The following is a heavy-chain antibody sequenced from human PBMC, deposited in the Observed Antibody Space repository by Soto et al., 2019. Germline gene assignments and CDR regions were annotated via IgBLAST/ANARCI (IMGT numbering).Heavy chain of an antibody. V-gene: IGHV3-23*01. CDR1: GFTFTRYS. CDR3: AKNNWLEY. Sequence: GGSLRLSCAASGFTFTRYSMNWVRQAPGKGLEWVSSISIGGDNTYYADSVKGRVTISRDSSKNTVYLQMNSLRAEDTAIYYCAKNNWLEYWGQGTLVTVSS. CDR2: ISIGGDNT. J-gene: IGHJ4*02.